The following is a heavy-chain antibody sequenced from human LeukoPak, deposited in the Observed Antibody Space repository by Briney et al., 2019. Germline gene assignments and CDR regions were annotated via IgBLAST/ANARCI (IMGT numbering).Heavy chain of an antibody. V-gene: IGHV3-23*01. D-gene: IGHD2-2*01. Sequence: GGSLRLSCAASGFTFSSYAMSWVRQAPGKGLEWVSAISGSGGSTYYADSVKGRFTISRDNSKNTLYLQMNSLRAEDTAVYYCAKDKIVVVPAAIGGGFDYWGQGTLVTVSS. CDR2: ISGSGGST. J-gene: IGHJ4*02. CDR3: AKDKIVVVPAAIGGGFDY. CDR1: GFTFSSYA.